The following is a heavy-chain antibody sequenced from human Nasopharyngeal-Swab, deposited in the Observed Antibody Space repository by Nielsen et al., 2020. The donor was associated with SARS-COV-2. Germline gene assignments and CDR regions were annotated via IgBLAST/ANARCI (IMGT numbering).Heavy chain of an antibody. CDR3: TTDIVVVVVAATPVWFDP. J-gene: IGHJ5*02. CDR1: GFTFSSYA. CDR2: ISGSGGST. V-gene: IGHV3-23*01. D-gene: IGHD2-15*01. Sequence: GESLKISCAASGFTFSSYAMSWVRQAPGKGLEWVSAISGSGGSTYYADSVKGRFTISRDNSKNTLYLQMNSLRAEDTAVYYCTTDIVVVVVAATPVWFDPWGQGTLVTVSS.